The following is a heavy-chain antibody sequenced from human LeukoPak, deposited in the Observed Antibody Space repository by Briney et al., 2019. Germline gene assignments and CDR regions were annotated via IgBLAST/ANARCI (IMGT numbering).Heavy chain of an antibody. D-gene: IGHD4-23*01. J-gene: IGHJ4*02. V-gene: IGHV3-30-3*01. Sequence: GGSLRLSCAASGFTFSSYDMHWVRRAPGKGLEWVAVVSYDGGNKDYADSVKGRFTISRDNSKNTLYLQMNSLSTEDTAVYYCARGYGGQDYFDYWGQGTLVTVSS. CDR2: VSYDGGNK. CDR1: GFTFSSYD. CDR3: ARGYGGQDYFDY.